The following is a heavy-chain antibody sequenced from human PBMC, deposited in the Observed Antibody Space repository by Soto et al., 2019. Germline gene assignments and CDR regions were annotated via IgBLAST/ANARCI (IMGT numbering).Heavy chain of an antibody. CDR3: ARVGLDSSSIVYFDY. V-gene: IGHV4-31*03. CDR2: IYYSGST. D-gene: IGHD6-6*01. Sequence: SETLSLTCTVSGGSISSGGYYWSWIRQHPGKGLEWIGYIYYSGSTYYNPSLKSRVTISVDTSKNQFSLKLSSVTAADTAVYYCARVGLDSSSIVYFDYWGQGTLVTVSS. CDR1: GGSISSGGYY. J-gene: IGHJ4*02.